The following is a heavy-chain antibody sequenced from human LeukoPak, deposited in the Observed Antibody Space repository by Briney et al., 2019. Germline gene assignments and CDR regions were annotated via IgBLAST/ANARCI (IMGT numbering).Heavy chain of an antibody. CDR3: ARGDDSGYYVYFDY. CDR2: IYTGGNT. Sequence: GGSLRLSCAASGFTVDSNYLSWVRQAPGKGLEWVSTIYTGGNTYYAASVKGRFTISRDFSKNTVFLHMNSLRAEDTAMYYCARGDDSGYYVYFDYWGQGALVTVSS. J-gene: IGHJ4*02. D-gene: IGHD3-22*01. CDR1: GFTVDSNY. V-gene: IGHV3-53*01.